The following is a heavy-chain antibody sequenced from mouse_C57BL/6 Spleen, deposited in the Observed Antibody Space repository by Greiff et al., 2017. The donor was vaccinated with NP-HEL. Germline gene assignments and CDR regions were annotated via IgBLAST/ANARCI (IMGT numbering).Heavy chain of an antibody. CDR1: GFTFSSYT. J-gene: IGHJ4*01. D-gene: IGHD1-1*02. Sequence: EVQGVESGGGLVKPGGSLKLSCAASGFTFSSYTMSWVRQTPEKRLEWVATISGGGGNTYYPDSVKGRFTISRDNAKNTLYLQMSSLRSEDTALYYCARSLWPYAMDYWGQGTSVTVSS. CDR3: ARSLWPYAMDY. CDR2: ISGGGGNT. V-gene: IGHV5-9*01.